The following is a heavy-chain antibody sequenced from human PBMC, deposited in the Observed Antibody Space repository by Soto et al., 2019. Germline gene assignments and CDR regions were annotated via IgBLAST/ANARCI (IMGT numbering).Heavy chain of an antibody. V-gene: IGHV4-34*01. CDR1: GGSFSGYY. J-gene: IGHJ4*02. D-gene: IGHD7-27*01. Sequence: SETLSLTCAVYGGSFSGYYWSWIRQPPGKGLEWIGEINHSGSTNYNPSLKSRVTISVDTSKNQFSLKLSSVTAADTAVYYCARGGEVFSTGADFDYWGQGTLVTVSS. CDR2: INHSGST. CDR3: ARGGEVFSTGADFDY.